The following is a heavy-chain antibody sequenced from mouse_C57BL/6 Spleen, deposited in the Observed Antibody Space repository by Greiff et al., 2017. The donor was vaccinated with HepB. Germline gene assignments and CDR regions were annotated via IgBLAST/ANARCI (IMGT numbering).Heavy chain of an antibody. J-gene: IGHJ2*01. CDR1: GYTFTSYW. Sequence: VQLQQSGAELVKPGASVKLSCKASGYTFTSYWMHWVKQRPGQGLEWIGMIHPNSGSTNYNEKFKSKATLTVDKSSSTAYMQLSSLTSEDSAVYYCARLASITTVDYFDYWGQGTTLTVSS. CDR2: IHPNSGST. D-gene: IGHD1-1*01. V-gene: IGHV1-64*01. CDR3: ARLASITTVDYFDY.